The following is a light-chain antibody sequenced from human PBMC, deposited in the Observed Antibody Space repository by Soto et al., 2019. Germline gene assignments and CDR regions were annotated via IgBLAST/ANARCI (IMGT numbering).Light chain of an antibody. Sequence: EIVLTQSPATLSLSPGERATLSCRASQSVDTFLAWYQQKPGQAPRLLIYDASNRATDIPARFSGSGSGTDFTLTISSLEHEDFAVYFCQQRSNWPPWTFGQGTKVEI. J-gene: IGKJ1*01. CDR1: QSVDTF. CDR2: DAS. CDR3: QQRSNWPPWT. V-gene: IGKV3-11*01.